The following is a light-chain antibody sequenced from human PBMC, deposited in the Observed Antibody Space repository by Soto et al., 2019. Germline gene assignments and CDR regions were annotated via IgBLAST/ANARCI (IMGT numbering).Light chain of an antibody. CDR2: DAS. CDR3: QQYNSYSWT. Sequence: DIQMTQSPSTLSASVGGRVTITCRASQSISSWLAWYQQKPGKAPKLLIYDASSLESGVPSRFSGSGSGTEFTLTISSLQPDDFETYYCQQYNSYSWTFGQGTKV. J-gene: IGKJ1*01. CDR1: QSISSW. V-gene: IGKV1-5*01.